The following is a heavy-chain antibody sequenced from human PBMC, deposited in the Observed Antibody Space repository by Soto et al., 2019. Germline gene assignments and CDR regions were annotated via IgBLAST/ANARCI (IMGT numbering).Heavy chain of an antibody. D-gene: IGHD6-19*01. Sequence: QVQLQQWGAGLLKPSETLSLTCAVYGGSFSGYYWSWIRQPPGRGLEWIGEINHSGSTNYNPSLKSRVTISVDTSKNQLSLKLSSVTAADTAVYYCAANSSGWYGGWFDPWGQGTLVTVSS. CDR3: AANSSGWYGGWFDP. CDR2: INHSGST. V-gene: IGHV4-34*01. J-gene: IGHJ5*02. CDR1: GGSFSGYY.